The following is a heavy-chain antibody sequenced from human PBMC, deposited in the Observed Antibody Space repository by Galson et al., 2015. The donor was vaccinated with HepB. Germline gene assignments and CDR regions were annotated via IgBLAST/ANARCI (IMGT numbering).Heavy chain of an antibody. D-gene: IGHD2-15*01. CDR2: IYLDDSDA. V-gene: IGHV5-51*01. J-gene: IGHJ6*03. Sequence: QSGAEVKKPGESLKISCQGSGYGFTNYWIGWVRQLPGKGLEWMGIIYLDDSDARYSLSFQGQVTISADKSIGTAYLQWSSLKASDTAIYYCAAHRSNYHYYMDVWGRGTSVTVSS. CDR1: GYGFTNYW. CDR3: AAHRSNYHYYMDV.